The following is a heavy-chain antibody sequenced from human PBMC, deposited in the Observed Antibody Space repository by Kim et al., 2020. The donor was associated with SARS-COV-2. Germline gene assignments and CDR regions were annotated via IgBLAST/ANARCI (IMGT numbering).Heavy chain of an antibody. CDR2: INSDGSST. CDR3: SRGVTAATTTPFAY. CDR1: GFPFNSYW. Sequence: GGSLRLSCVASGFPFNSYWMHWVRQAPGKGLVWVSRINSDGSSTSYADSVKGRFTISRDNAKNTLFLQMNSLRAEDTAVYYCSRGVTAATTTPFAYWGQGTLVTVSS. V-gene: IGHV3-74*01. J-gene: IGHJ4*02. D-gene: IGHD6-25*01.